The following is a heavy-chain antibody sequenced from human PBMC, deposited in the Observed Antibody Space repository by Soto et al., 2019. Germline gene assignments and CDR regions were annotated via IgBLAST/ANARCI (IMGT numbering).Heavy chain of an antibody. V-gene: IGHV3-7*05. D-gene: IGHD3-3*01. Sequence: EVQLVESGGGLLQPGGSLRLSCAASGFTFSSYWMSWVRQAPGKGLEWVANIKQDGSEKYYVDSVKGRFTISRDNAKNSLYLQMNSLRAEDTAVYYCARDVSSYYDFWSGYYAGGMDVWGQGTTVTVSS. J-gene: IGHJ6*02. CDR1: GFTFSSYW. CDR2: IKQDGSEK. CDR3: ARDVSSYYDFWSGYYAGGMDV.